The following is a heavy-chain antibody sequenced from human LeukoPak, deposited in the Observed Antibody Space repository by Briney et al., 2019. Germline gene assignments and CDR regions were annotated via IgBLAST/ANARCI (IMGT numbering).Heavy chain of an antibody. J-gene: IGHJ4*02. D-gene: IGHD3-3*01. Sequence: GGSLRLSCAPSEFTFSRHGMHWVRQAPGKGLEWVAIISNDGSRKYYGHSVEGRFTISRDNSKNTLYLQMDSLRAEDTAVYYCARDRAWNYFDYWGQGTLVTVSS. CDR1: EFTFSRHG. CDR2: ISNDGSRK. V-gene: IGHV3-30*03. CDR3: ARDRAWNYFDY.